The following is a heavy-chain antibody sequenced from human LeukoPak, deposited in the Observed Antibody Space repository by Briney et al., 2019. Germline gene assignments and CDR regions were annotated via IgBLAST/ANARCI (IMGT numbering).Heavy chain of an antibody. J-gene: IGHJ4*02. V-gene: IGHV5-51*01. D-gene: IGHD6-13*01. CDR2: IYPSDSDT. CDR3: ARRIAGGGVDY. Sequence: GESLKISCKGSGYSFTYYWIGWVRQMPGKGLEWMGIIYPSDSDTRYSPSFQGQVTISAGKSISSADRSINTAYLQWSSLKASDTAMYYCARRIAGGGVDYWGQGTLVTVSS. CDR1: GYSFTYYW.